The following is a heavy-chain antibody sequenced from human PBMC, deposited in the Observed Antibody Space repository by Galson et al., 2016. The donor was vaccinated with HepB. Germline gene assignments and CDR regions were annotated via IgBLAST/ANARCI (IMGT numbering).Heavy chain of an antibody. V-gene: IGHV1-69*13. Sequence: SVKVSCKASGGTFSSYAISWVRQAPGQGLEWMGGIIPIFGTAIYAQNFQGRVTIIADESTSTAYMELSSLTFEDTAVYYCARERTRGFFVVVTATPRPLDAFDIWGQGTMVTVSS. J-gene: IGHJ3*02. CDR1: GGTFSSYA. CDR2: IIPIFGTA. CDR3: ARERTRGFFVVVTATPRPLDAFDI. D-gene: IGHD2-21*02.